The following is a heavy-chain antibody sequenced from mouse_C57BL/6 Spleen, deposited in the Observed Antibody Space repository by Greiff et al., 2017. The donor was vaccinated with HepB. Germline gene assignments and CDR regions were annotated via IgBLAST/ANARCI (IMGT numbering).Heavy chain of an antibody. CDR2: ISSGSSTI. J-gene: IGHJ2*01. CDR1: GFTFSDYG. CDR3: ARGGNYYGSFHFDY. D-gene: IGHD1-1*01. V-gene: IGHV5-17*01. Sequence: EVHLVESGGGLVKPGGSLKLSCAASGFTFSDYGMHWVRQAPEKGLEWVAYISSGSSTIYYADTVKGRFTISRDNAKNTLFLQMTSLRSEDTAMYYCARGGNYYGSFHFDYWGQGTTLTVSS.